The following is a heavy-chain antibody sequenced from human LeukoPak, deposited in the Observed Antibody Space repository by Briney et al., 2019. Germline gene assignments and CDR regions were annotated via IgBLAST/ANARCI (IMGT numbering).Heavy chain of an antibody. CDR3: ARHFHSAWFGF. D-gene: IGHD5-18*01. J-gene: IGHJ4*02. CDR1: GFDFTAYG. Sequence: HRESLRISCKCSGFDFTAYGIAWVRQMPGKGLEWMGNIYPGGSNGRYSPSFQGQVTMSADKSITTVYLQWSSLEASDTAMYYCARHFHSAWFGFWGQGSLVTVSS. V-gene: IGHV5-51*01. CDR2: IYPGGSNG.